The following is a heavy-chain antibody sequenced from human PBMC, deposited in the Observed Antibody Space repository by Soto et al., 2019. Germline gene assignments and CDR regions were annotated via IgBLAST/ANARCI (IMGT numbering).Heavy chain of an antibody. CDR2: ISYDGSNK. J-gene: IGHJ4*02. CDR3: ARDLVRDGYNYFDY. D-gene: IGHD5-12*01. Sequence: PGGSLRLSCAASGFTFSSYAMHWVRQAPGKGLEWVAVISYDGSNKYYADSVKGRFTISRDNSKNTLYLQMNSLRAEDTAVYYCARDLVRDGYNYFDYWGKGPLVTVSS. V-gene: IGHV3-30-3*01. CDR1: GFTFSSYA.